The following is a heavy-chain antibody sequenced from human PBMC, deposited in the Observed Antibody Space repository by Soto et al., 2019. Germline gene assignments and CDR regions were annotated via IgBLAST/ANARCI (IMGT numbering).Heavy chain of an antibody. CDR2: IYYSGST. CDR3: ARVPVSNYYGMDV. Sequence: SETLSLTCTVSGVSISYYYWGWIRQPPGDGLECIGDIYYSGSTNYKPSLKSRVTISVDTSKSQFSLKLSCVTAADTAVYYCARVPVSNYYGMDVWGQGTTVTVSS. V-gene: IGHV4-59*01. D-gene: IGHD2-2*01. CDR1: GVSISYYY. J-gene: IGHJ6*02.